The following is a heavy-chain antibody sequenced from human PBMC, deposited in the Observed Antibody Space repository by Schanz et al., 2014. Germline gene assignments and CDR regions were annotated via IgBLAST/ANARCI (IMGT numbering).Heavy chain of an antibody. CDR1: GFTFSDYY. J-gene: IGHJ4*02. CDR3: AKDPSHGDYDYYFDY. CDR2: ISGTTTYT. V-gene: IGHV3-11*05. Sequence: QVQLVESGGGLVKPGGSLRLSCAVSGFTFSDYYMSWIRQAPGKGLEWVSYISGTTTYTNYADSVKGRFTISRDNAKNSLYLQMNSLRAEDTAVYYCAKDPSHGDYDYYFDYWGQGTLVTVSS. D-gene: IGHD3-22*01.